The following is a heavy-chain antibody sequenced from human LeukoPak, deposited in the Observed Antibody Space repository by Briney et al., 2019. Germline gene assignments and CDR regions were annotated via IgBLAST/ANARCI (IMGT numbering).Heavy chain of an antibody. Sequence: SETLSLTCTVSGASISSYYWSWIRQPPGKGLEWIGDIYYSGSIKYNPSLKSRVTMSVDTSKNRFSLKLSSVTAADTAIYYCARENPSGYYNRPIDYWGQGTLVTVSS. CDR1: GASISSYY. D-gene: IGHD3-22*01. J-gene: IGHJ4*02. CDR2: IYYSGSI. V-gene: IGHV4-59*01. CDR3: ARENPSGYYNRPIDY.